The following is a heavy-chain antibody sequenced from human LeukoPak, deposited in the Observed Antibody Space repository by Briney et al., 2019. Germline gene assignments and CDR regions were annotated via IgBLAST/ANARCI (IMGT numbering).Heavy chain of an antibody. CDR3: ATDGAGFDT. Sequence: GSLSLSCAASGFTFNDYYMSWIRQAPGKGLEWLSYINIGGTNTHYADSVKGRFTISRDNAKKSLYLEMNNLRAEDTAVYYCATDGAGFDTWGQGVLVTVSS. J-gene: IGHJ5*02. V-gene: IGHV3-11*01. CDR1: GFTFNDYY. CDR2: INIGGTNT.